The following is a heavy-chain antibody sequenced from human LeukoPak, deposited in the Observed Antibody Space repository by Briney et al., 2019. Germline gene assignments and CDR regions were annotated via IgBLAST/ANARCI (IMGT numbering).Heavy chain of an antibody. CDR3: ARHFGARYGYYYFDF. V-gene: IGHV3-21*01. Sequence: GGSLRLSCVASGFTFSSHSIICIRQAPGMGLEWVSSISGRSTYMYYADSVKGRFTIPRDNAKNSLYLQMNSLRAEDTAVYYCARHFGARYGYYYFDFWGQGTLVTVSS. CDR1: GFTFSSHS. CDR2: ISGRSTYM. J-gene: IGHJ4*02. D-gene: IGHD5-24*01.